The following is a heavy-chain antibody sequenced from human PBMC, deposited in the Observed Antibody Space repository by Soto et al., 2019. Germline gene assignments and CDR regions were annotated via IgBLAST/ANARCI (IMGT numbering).Heavy chain of an antibody. CDR1: GYTFTSYA. D-gene: IGHD6-13*01. J-gene: IGHJ5*02. V-gene: IGHV1-2*04. CDR3: AREGISIFDP. CDR2: INPNSGGT. Sequence: GASVKVSCKASGYTFTSYAMHWVRQAPGQRLEWMGWINPNSGGTNYAQKFQGWVTMTRDTSISTAYMELSRLRSDDTAVYYCAREGISIFDPRGQGSLVTVSS.